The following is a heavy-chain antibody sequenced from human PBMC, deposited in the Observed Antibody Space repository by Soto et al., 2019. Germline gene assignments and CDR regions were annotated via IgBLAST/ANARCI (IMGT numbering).Heavy chain of an antibody. J-gene: IGHJ5*02. CDR1: GGSISSGGYY. Sequence: LSLTCAVSGGSISSGGYYWSWIRQHPGKGLEWIGYIYYSGSTYYNPSLKSRVTISVDTSKNQFSLKLSSVTAADKAVYYCARYFRAAMFRNWFDPWGQGTLVTVSS. CDR3: ARYFRAAMFRNWFDP. V-gene: IGHV4-31*11. D-gene: IGHD2-2*01. CDR2: IYYSGST.